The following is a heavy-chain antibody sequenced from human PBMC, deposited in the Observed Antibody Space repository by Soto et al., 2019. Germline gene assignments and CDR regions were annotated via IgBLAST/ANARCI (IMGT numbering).Heavy chain of an antibody. D-gene: IGHD3-22*01. CDR1: GFTFSTYT. CDR2: ISSSSSYR. J-gene: IGHJ6*02. V-gene: IGHV3-21*01. Sequence: EVQLVESGGGLVKPGGSLRLSCAASGFTFSTYTMNWVRQAPGKGLEWVSSISSSSSYRYYTDSVKGRFTISRDNAKNSLYLQMNSLRAEDTAVYYCARVVDYYDPYYYYGMDVWGQGTTVTPSS. CDR3: ARVVDYYDPYYYYGMDV.